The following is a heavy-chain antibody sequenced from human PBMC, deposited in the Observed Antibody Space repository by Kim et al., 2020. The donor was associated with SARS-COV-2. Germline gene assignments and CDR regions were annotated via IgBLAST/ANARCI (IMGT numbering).Heavy chain of an antibody. D-gene: IGHD2-15*01. CDR3: SCSCGWSFNC. Sequence: GGSLRLSCAASGFTFNDDWMSWVRQAPGKGLEWVANIKQDGSEEPSLYSLKVRVTISIDNAKTSLYLQMNILRLEGEDIYYCSCSCGWSFNCCGHGTLGT. J-gene: IGHJ4*01. CDR1: GFTFNDDW. V-gene: IGHV3-7*03. CDR2: IKQDGSEE.